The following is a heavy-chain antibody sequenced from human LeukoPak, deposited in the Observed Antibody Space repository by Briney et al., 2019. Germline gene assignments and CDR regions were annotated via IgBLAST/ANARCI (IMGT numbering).Heavy chain of an antibody. V-gene: IGHV3-66*02. CDR2: IYSGVST. D-gene: IGHD2-21*01. CDR1: GFTVSSNY. CDR3: ARRAYCGGDCYSGYFDY. Sequence: PGGSLRLSCAASGFTVSSNYMSWVRQAPGKGLEWVSVIYSGVSTYYADSVKGRFTISRDNSKNTLYLQMNSLRGEDTAVYYCARRAYCGGDCYSGYFDYWGQGTLVTVSS. J-gene: IGHJ4*02.